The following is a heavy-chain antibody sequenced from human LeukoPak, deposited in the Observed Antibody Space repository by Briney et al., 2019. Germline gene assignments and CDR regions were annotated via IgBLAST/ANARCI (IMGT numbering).Heavy chain of an antibody. D-gene: IGHD5-18*01. J-gene: IGHJ1*01. CDR3: AKGHTYGMI. CDR2: ISTTGTTM. Sequence: GGSLRLSCAASGFTFSDFYMSWLCQTPGKGLEWVSYISTTGTTMDYADSVKGRFTISRDNAKDSLYLQMNNLGAEDTAVYYCAKGHTYGMIWGQGTLVTVSS. V-gene: IGHV3-11*01. CDR1: GFTFSDFY.